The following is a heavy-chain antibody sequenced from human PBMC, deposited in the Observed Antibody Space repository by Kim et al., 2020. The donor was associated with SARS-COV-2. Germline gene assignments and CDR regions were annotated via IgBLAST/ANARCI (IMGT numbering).Heavy chain of an antibody. CDR2: IIPILGIA. Sequence: SVKVSCKASGGTFSSYAISWVRQAPGQGLEWMGRIIPILGIANYAQKFQGRVTITADKSTSTAYMELSSLRSEDTAVYYCARGYCSGGSCYGFPFSLDDWGQGTLVTVSS. D-gene: IGHD2-15*01. J-gene: IGHJ4*02. CDR3: ARGYCSGGSCYGFPFSLDD. CDR1: GGTFSSYA. V-gene: IGHV1-69*04.